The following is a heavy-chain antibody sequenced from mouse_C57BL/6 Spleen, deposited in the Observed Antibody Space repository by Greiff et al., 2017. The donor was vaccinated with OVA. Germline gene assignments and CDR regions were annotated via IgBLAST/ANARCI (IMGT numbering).Heavy chain of an antibody. Sequence: QVQLQQPGAELVKPGASVKLSCKASGYTFTSYWMHWVKQRPGRGLEWIGRIDPNSGGTKYNEKFKSKATLTVDKPSSTAYMQLSSLTSEDSVVYYCASSPPYGSGYWGQGTTLTVSS. J-gene: IGHJ2*01. V-gene: IGHV1-72*01. CDR2: IDPNSGGT. CDR1: GYTFTSYW. CDR3: ASSPPYGSGY. D-gene: IGHD1-1*01.